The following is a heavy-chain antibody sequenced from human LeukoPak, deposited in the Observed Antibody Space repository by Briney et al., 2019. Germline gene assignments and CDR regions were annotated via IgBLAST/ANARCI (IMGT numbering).Heavy chain of an antibody. D-gene: IGHD3-22*01. Sequence: PGRSLRLSCTASGFTFGDYAMSWVRQAPGKGLEWVGFVRSKAYGGTTEYAASVKGRFTISRDDSKSIAYLQMNSLKTEDTAVYYCTRVYYDSSGYFGGAFDIWGQGTMVTVSS. J-gene: IGHJ3*02. CDR3: TRVYYDSSGYFGGAFDI. CDR2: VRSKAYGGTT. CDR1: GFTFGDYA. V-gene: IGHV3-49*04.